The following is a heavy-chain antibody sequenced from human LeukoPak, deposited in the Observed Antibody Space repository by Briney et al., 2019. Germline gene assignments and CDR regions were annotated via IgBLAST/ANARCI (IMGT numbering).Heavy chain of an antibody. CDR2: IYHSGST. CDR3: ARRSEGSYNWFDP. CDR1: GGSMSSYY. Sequence: SETLSLTCSVSGGSMSSYYWSWIRQSPGKGLEWIGYIYHSGSTDYNSSLRSRVTISVDTSKNQFSLKLRSVTAADTAVYYCARRSEGSYNWFDPWGQGTLVTVSS. J-gene: IGHJ5*02. V-gene: IGHV4-59*12. D-gene: IGHD1-26*01.